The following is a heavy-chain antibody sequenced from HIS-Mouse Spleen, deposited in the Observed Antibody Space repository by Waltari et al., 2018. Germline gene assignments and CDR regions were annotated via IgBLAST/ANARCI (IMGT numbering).Heavy chain of an antibody. D-gene: IGHD3-10*01. J-gene: IGHJ4*02. CDR2: IYYSGHT. V-gene: IGHV4-39*07. CDR3: ARAYYYGSGSYYKGYFDY. CDR1: GGSISSRSYY. Sequence: QLQLQESGPGLVKPSETLSLTCTVSGGSISSRSYYWGWIRQPPGKGLEWIGSIYYSGHTCSNPSLKRRVTISVDTSKNQCSLKLSSVAAADTAVYYCARAYYYGSGSYYKGYFDYWGQGTLVTVSS.